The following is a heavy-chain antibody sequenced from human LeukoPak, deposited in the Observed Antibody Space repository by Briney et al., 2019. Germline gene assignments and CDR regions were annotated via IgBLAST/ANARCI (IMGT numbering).Heavy chain of an antibody. CDR1: GDSVSSNSAA. CDR2: TYYRSKWYN. V-gene: IGHV6-1*01. D-gene: IGHD3-22*01. Sequence: SQTLSLTCAISGDSVSSNSAAWNWIRQSPSRGLEWLGRTYYRSKWYNDYAVSVKSRITINPDTSKNQFSLQLNSVTPEDTALYYCAKSRARREGSSGSIDYWGQGTLVTVSS. CDR3: AKSRARREGSSGSIDY. J-gene: IGHJ4*02.